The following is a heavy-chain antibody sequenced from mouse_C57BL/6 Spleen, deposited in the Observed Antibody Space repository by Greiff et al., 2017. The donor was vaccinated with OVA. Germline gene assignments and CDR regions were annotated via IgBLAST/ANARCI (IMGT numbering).Heavy chain of an antibody. V-gene: IGHV3-6*01. Sequence: EVQLQESGPGLVKPSQSLSLTCSVTGYSITSGYYWNWIRQFPGNKLEWMGYISYDGSNNYNPSLKNRISITRDTSKNQFFLKLNSVTTEDTATYYCARDLYYGSSYAMDYWGQGTSVTVSS. CDR1: GYSITSGYY. J-gene: IGHJ4*01. CDR2: ISYDGSN. D-gene: IGHD1-1*01. CDR3: ARDLYYGSSYAMDY.